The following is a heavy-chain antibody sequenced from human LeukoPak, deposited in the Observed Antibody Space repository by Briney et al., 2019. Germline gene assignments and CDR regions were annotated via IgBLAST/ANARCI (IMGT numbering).Heavy chain of an antibody. J-gene: IGHJ3*02. CDR1: GFTFRSYW. D-gene: IGHD2-2*01. CDR2: IKQDGTDK. Sequence: PGGSLRLSCAASGFTFRSYWMTWVRQAPGKGLEWVANIKQDGTDKYYVDSVTGRFTISRDNALNSLFLQMNSLRAEDTGIYYCARSGTRGDASDIWGQGTMVTVSS. V-gene: IGHV3-7*03. CDR3: ARSGTRGDASDI.